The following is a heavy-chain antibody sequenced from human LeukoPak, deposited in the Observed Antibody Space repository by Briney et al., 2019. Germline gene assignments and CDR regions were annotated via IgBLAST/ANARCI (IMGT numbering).Heavy chain of an antibody. D-gene: IGHD2-2*02. CDR3: ARRPAAIRYYYYGMDV. CDR2: IVASGAGT. J-gene: IGHJ6*02. Sequence: GGSLRLSCAACGFTFSNYGMSWVRQAPGRGLEWVSTIVASGAGTYYADSVKGRFTISRDNSQNTLYLQVNSLRAEDTAVYYCARRPAAIRYYYYGMDVWGQGTTVTVSS. V-gene: IGHV3-23*01. CDR1: GFTFSNYG.